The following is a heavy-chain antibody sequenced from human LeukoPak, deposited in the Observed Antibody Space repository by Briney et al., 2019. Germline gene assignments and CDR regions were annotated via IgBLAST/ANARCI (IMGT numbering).Heavy chain of an antibody. J-gene: IGHJ4*02. CDR1: GGTFSSYA. CDR3: ARDDPWDSSAH. Sequence: ASVKVSCKASGGTFSSYAISWVRQAPGQGLEWMGRIIPILGIANYAQKFQGRVTIPADKSTSTAYMELSSLRSEDTAVYYCARDDPWDSSAHWGQGTLVTVSS. V-gene: IGHV1-69*04. D-gene: IGHD3-22*01. CDR2: IIPILGIA.